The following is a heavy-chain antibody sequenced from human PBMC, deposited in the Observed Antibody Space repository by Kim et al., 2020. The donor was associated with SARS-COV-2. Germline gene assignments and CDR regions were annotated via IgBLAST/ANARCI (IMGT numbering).Heavy chain of an antibody. V-gene: IGHV3-73*01. CDR2: T. D-gene: IGHD2-15*01. CDR3: SRRGPDPSIDY. J-gene: IGHJ4*02. Sequence: TEYATPVKGRFTISRADSKNTAYLQMNSLKTEDTAVYFCSRRGPDPSIDYWGQGTLVTVSS.